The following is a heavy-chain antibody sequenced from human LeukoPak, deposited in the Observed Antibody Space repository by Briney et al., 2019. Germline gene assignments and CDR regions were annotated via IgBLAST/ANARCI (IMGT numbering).Heavy chain of an antibody. V-gene: IGHV3-7*01. CDR3: ARGGYSGSYLVNYFDY. CDR1: GFTFSSYW. D-gene: IGHD1-26*01. CDR2: IKQDGSEK. J-gene: IGHJ4*02. Sequence: GGSLRLSCAASGFTFSSYWMSWVRQAPGKGLERVANIKQDGSEKYYVDSVKGRFTISRDNAKNSLYLQMNSLRDEDTAVYYCARGGYSGSYLVNYFDYWGQGTLVTVSS.